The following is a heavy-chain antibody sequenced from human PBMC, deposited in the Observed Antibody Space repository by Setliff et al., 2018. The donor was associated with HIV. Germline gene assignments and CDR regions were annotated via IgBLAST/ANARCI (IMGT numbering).Heavy chain of an antibody. CDR2: INGDGSSP. V-gene: IGHV3-74*01. Sequence: GGSLRLSCTVSGFKFDDYWMHWIRRSPGKGPVWVSRINGDGSSPGYADSVKGRFTVSRDNLRNILYLQMNSLRGDDTAIYYCARGGPVNYWGQGTLVTVSS. CDR1: GFKFDDYW. CDR3: ARGGPVNY. J-gene: IGHJ4*02.